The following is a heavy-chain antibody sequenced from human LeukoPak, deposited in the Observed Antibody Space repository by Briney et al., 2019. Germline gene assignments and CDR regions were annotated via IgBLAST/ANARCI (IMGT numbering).Heavy chain of an antibody. CDR3: ARGLSLSRPFDY. J-gene: IGHJ4*02. CDR1: GGSFSGYY. CDR2: INHSGST. Sequence: EPSETLSLTCAVYGGSFSGYYWSWIRQPPGKGLEWIGEINHSGSTNYNPSLKSRVTISVDTSKNQFSLKLSSVTAADTAVYYCARGLSLSRPFDYWGQGTLVTVSS. V-gene: IGHV4-34*01.